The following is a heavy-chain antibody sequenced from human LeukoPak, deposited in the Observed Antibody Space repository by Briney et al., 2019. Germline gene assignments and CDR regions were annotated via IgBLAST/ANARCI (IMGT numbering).Heavy chain of an antibody. CDR1: GGTFSSYA. CDR2: IIPIFGIA. CDR3: ARDRSSWYTEYYYYYGMDV. J-gene: IGHJ6*02. Sequence: GASVKVSCKASGGTFSSYAISWVRQAPGQGLEWMGRIIPIFGIANYAQKFQGRATITADKSTSTAYMELSSLRSEDTAVYYCARDRSSWYTEYYYYYGMDVWGQGTTVTVSS. D-gene: IGHD6-13*01. V-gene: IGHV1-69*04.